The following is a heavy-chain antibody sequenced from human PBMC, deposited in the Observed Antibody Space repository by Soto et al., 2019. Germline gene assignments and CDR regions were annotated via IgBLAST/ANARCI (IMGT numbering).Heavy chain of an antibody. CDR3: ARARGSLYSGYEGAFDI. CDR2: IIPIFGTA. Sequence: SVKVSCKASGGTFSSYAISWVRQAPGQGLEWMGGIIPIFGTANYAQKFQGRVTITADESTSTAHLELSSLRSEDTSVYYCARARGSLYSGYEGAFDIWGQGTMVTVSS. V-gene: IGHV1-69*13. D-gene: IGHD5-12*01. CDR1: GGTFSSYA. J-gene: IGHJ3*02.